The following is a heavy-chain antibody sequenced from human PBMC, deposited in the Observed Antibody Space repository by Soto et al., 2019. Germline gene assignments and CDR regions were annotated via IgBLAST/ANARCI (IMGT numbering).Heavy chain of an antibody. CDR3: ARDPQGYYGSGSYSPYFDY. CDR1: GGSIGDYY. D-gene: IGHD3-10*01. Sequence: PSETLSLTCTVSGGSIGDYYWSWIRQPPGKGLEWIGYIYYGGRTNYNPSLKSRVTISVDTSKNQFSLKLNSVTAADTAVYYCARDPQGYYGSGSYSPYFDYWGQGTLVTVS. CDR2: IYYGGRT. J-gene: IGHJ4*02. V-gene: IGHV4-59*01.